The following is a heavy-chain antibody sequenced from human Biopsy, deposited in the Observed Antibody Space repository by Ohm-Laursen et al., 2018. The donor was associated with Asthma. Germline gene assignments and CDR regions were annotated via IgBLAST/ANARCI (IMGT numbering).Heavy chain of an antibody. D-gene: IGHD6-13*01. J-gene: IGHJ6*02. CDR3: VRGSSSWHHGPFHYYYGLDV. V-gene: IGHV4-39*01. CDR1: GGSISSSSYY. CDR2: LFHSGTI. Sequence: GTLSLTCTVSGGSISSSSYYWGWIRQPPGKGLELIAYLFHSGTIYYNPSLKSRVAVSADTSKNQFSLKLTSVTAADTAVYYCVRGSSSWHHGPFHYYYGLDVWGQGTTATVSS.